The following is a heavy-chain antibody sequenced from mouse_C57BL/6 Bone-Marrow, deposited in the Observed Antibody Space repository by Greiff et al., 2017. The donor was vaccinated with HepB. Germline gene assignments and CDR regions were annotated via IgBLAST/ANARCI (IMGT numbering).Heavy chain of an antibody. D-gene: IGHD3-2*02. V-gene: IGHV1-69*01. CDR1: GYTFTSYW. J-gene: IGHJ2*01. CDR2: IDPSDSYT. Sequence: QVQLQQPGAELVMPGASVKLSCKASGYTFTSYWMHWVKQRPGQGIEWIGEIDPSDSYTNYNQKFKGKSTLTVDKSSSTAYMQRSSLTSEDSAVYYCASRQLRGGYYFDYWGQGTTLTVSS. CDR3: ASRQLRGGYYFDY.